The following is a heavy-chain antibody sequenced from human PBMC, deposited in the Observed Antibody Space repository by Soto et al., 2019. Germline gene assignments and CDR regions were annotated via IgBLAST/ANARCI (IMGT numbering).Heavy chain of an antibody. V-gene: IGHV3-23*01. CDR1: GFTFGNFA. Sequence: EVHLLDSGGGLAQPGGSLKLSCATSGFTFGNFAMSWVRQAPGKGLEWVSAISGNGGSTYYADSVKGRFTISRDNSKNTLYLQMNSLTAEDTAIYFCAKLRAKSHIAVPFDYWGQASLVTVSS. CDR2: ISGNGGST. CDR3: AKLRAKSHIAVPFDY. J-gene: IGHJ4*02. D-gene: IGHD2-15*01.